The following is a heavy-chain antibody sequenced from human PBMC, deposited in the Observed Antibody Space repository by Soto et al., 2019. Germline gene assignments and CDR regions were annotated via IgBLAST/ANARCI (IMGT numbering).Heavy chain of an antibody. CDR1: GFTFSDYD. CDR3: ARGLSGGNYYSHGLDV. J-gene: IGHJ6*02. V-gene: IGHV3-21*04. D-gene: IGHD1-26*01. Sequence: EVQLVESGGGLVKPGGSLRLSCAASGFTFSDYDMTWVRQAPGKGLEWVSSITSNSIYKYSADSLKGRFTISRDNAKNTLFLQINSLRAEDTAVYYCARGLSGGNYYSHGLDVWGQGTTVTVSS. CDR2: ITSNSIYK.